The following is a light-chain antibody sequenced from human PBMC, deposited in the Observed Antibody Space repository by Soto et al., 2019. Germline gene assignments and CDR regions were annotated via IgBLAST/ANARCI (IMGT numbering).Light chain of an antibody. CDR2: AAS. Sequence: DIQMTQSPCSLSASVGDRVTITCRASQDITNYLVWFQQKPGKAPKSLIYAASRLQNGVPSKFSGSGSGTDFTLTISSLQPEDFATYYCQRYHSYPYTFGQGTNLEIK. V-gene: IGKV1-16*02. CDR1: QDITNY. J-gene: IGKJ2*01. CDR3: QRYHSYPYT.